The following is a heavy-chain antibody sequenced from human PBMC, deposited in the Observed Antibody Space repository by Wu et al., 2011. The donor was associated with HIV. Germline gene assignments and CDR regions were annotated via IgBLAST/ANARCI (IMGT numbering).Heavy chain of an antibody. D-gene: IGHD2-21*01. Sequence: QVHLVQSGAEVREPGSSVKMSCRASGDSFNNYAISWVRQAPGQGLEWLGRVLPLFGTPTYAQRIQNRATITADESTSTVSLELSSLRYDDTAIYYCARDLGGDEDYWGQGTLVTVSS. J-gene: IGHJ4*02. CDR2: VLPLFGTP. CDR3: ARDLGGDEDY. V-gene: IGHV1-69*15. CDR1: GDSFNNYA.